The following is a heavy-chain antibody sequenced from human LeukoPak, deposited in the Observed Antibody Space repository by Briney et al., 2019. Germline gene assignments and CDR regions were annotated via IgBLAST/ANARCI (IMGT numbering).Heavy chain of an antibody. CDR3: ASQSVPNAFDI. V-gene: IGHV4-39*01. D-gene: IGHD1-1*01. CDR2: IYYSGTT. Sequence: SETLCLTCTVFGGSIIRSSYYWGWIRQPPGKGLEWIASIYYSGTTYYNPSLKSRVTIHVDTSKNEFSLKLNSVTGADTAVYYCASQSVPNAFDIWGQGTMVTVSS. CDR1: GGSIIRSSYY. J-gene: IGHJ3*02.